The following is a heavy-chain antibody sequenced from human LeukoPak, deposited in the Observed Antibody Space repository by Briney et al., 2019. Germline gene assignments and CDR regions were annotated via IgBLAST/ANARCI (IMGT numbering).Heavy chain of an antibody. V-gene: IGHV3-30*04. CDR1: GFTFSSYA. CDR3: ARGADTGYSSDS. CDR2: ISYDGSNK. J-gene: IGHJ5*02. D-gene: IGHD6-19*01. Sequence: GGSLRLSCAASGFTFSSYAMHWVRQAPGKGLEWVAVISYDGSNKYYADSVKGRFTISRDNPKNTLYLQMNSLRAEDTAVYYCARGADTGYSSDSWGQGTLVTVSS.